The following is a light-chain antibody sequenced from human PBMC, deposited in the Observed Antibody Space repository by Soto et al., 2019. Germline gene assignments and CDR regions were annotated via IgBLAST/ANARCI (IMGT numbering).Light chain of an antibody. J-gene: IGKJ2*01. V-gene: IGKV3-15*01. CDR3: QQYNNLPPDT. Sequence: EIILTQSPASLSVSPGERATLSCRASQSVNNNLAWYQQKPGQAPRLLIYGASTRATGIPGRFRGSGSGTEFTLNITSLQSEDFAVYFWQQYNNLPPDTFGQGTKLEIK. CDR1: QSVNNN. CDR2: GAS.